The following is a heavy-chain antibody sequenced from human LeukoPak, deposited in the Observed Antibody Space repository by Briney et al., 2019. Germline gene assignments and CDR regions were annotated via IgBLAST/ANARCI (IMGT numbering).Heavy chain of an antibody. D-gene: IGHD6-13*01. CDR2: ISSSGSTI. J-gene: IGHJ6*02. CDR1: GFTFSSYE. Sequence: GGSLRLSCAACGFTFSSYEMNWVRPAPGKGLEWISYISSSGSTIYYADSVKGRFTISRDNAKNSLCLQMNSLRAEDTAVYYCARSGIAAAGIYYGMDVWGQGTMVTVSS. CDR3: ARSGIAAAGIYYGMDV. V-gene: IGHV3-48*03.